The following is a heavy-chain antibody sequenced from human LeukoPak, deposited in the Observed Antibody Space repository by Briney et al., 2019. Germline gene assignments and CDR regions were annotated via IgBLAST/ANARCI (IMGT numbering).Heavy chain of an antibody. CDR2: LYTSGSY. J-gene: IGHJ4*02. V-gene: IGHV4-4*07. Sequence: LETLSLTCTISAGSISDNGRTSVLQRSNKRLESIGRLYTSGSYNYNPSLNSRVTMSVDTSRNQVSLRVTSVAAADTAVYSCATEGDSTAELAYWGQGTLVTVSS. D-gene: IGHD2/OR15-2a*01. CDR3: ATEGDSTAELAY. CDR1: AGSISDNG.